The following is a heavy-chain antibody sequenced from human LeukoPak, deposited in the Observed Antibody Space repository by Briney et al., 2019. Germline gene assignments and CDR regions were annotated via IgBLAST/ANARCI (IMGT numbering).Heavy chain of an antibody. CDR1: GFTFSIYA. J-gene: IGHJ3*01. CDR3: AKDPNGDYVGAFDF. V-gene: IGHV3-23*01. CDR2: ITATTSST. D-gene: IGHD4-23*01. Sequence: GGSLRLSCAASGFTFSIYAMHWVRQTPGKGLEWVSTITATTSSTSYADSVKSRFTISRDNSKRTLYLQMNSLRAEDTAMYYCAKDPNGDYVGAFDFWGQGTLVTVSS.